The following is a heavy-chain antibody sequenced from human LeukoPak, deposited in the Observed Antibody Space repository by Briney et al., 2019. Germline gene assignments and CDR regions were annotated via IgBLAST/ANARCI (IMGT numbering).Heavy chain of an antibody. CDR3: ARGTTGIGDY. CDR2: INHSGST. CDR1: GGSFSGYY. J-gene: IGHJ4*02. V-gene: IGHV4-34*01. D-gene: IGHD1-1*01. Sequence: KPSETLSLTCAVYGGSFSGYYWSWFRQPPGKGLEWIGEINHSGSTNYNPSLKSRVIISVDTSKNQFSLKLSSVTAADTAVYYCARGTTGIGDYWGQGTLVTVSS.